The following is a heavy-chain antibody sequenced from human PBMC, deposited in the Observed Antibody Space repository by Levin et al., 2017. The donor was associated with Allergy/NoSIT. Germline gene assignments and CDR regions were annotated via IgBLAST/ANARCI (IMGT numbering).Heavy chain of an antibody. Sequence: ASVKVSCKASGYTFTGYYMHWVRQAPGQGLEWMGWINPNSGGTNYAQKFQGRVTMTRDTSISTAYMELSRLRSDDTAVYYCARVELAAAGTGSAFDIWGQGTMVTVSS. CDR3: ARVELAAAGTGSAFDI. CDR1: GYTFTGYY. J-gene: IGHJ3*02. CDR2: INPNSGGT. D-gene: IGHD6-13*01. V-gene: IGHV1-2*02.